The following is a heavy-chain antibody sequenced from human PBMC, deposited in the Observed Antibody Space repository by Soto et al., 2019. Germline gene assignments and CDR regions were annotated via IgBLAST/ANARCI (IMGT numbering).Heavy chain of an antibody. CDR3: ARVVQGAYYYYYGMDV. Sequence: QVQLQESGPGLVKPSETLSLTCTVSGGSISGYYWSWIRQPPGEGLEWIGYIYDSGSTNYNPSLKSLVTISLDTAKNQCALNLSSVTAADTAVYYCARVVQGAYYYYYGMDVWGQGTTVTVS. D-gene: IGHD1-1*01. V-gene: IGHV4-59*01. CDR1: GGSISGYY. J-gene: IGHJ6*02. CDR2: IYDSGST.